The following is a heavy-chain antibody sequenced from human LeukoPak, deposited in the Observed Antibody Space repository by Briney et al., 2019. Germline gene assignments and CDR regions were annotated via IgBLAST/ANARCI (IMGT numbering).Heavy chain of an antibody. CDR2: ISTSSSYI. D-gene: IGHD2-15*01. CDR1: GFTFSSYS. J-gene: IGHJ4*02. V-gene: IGHV3-21*01. CDR3: ARSGGYCSGGSCPTPDY. Sequence: GGSLRLSCAASGFTFSSYSMNWVRQAPGKGLEWVSSISTSSSYIYYADSVKGRFIIARDNAKNSLYLQMSSLRAEDTAVYYCARSGGYCSGGSCPTPDYWGQGTLVTVSS.